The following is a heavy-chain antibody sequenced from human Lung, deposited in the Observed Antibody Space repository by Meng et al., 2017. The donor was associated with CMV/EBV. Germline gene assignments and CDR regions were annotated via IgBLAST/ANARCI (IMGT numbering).Heavy chain of an antibody. CDR1: GGSIGSGVYY. J-gene: IGHJ4*02. D-gene: IGHD5-24*01. CDR2: IYYTGST. Sequence: SGPGLVWPSNVLPPTCNVPGGSIGSGVYYWSWIRQHPGKGLEWIGYIYYTGSTFYNPSLKSRVTISVDTSKNQFSLKLIPATAADTAVYYCAREAGRDGYATPKFDYWGQGTLVTVSS. V-gene: IGHV4-31*03. CDR3: AREAGRDGYATPKFDY.